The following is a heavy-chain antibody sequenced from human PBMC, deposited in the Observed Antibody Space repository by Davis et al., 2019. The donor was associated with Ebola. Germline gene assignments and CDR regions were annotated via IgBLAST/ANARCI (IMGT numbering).Heavy chain of an antibody. J-gene: IGHJ6*04. CDR3: AKDLGGGYDHSYYKYYGMDV. V-gene: IGHV3-48*01. CDR1: GFTFSGSA. Sequence: GGSLRLSCAASGFTFSGSAMHWVRQAPGKGLEWVSYISSSSSTIYYADSVKGRFTISRDNAKNSLYLQMNSLRAEDTAVYYCAKDLGGGYDHSYYKYYGMDVWGKGTTVTVSS. D-gene: IGHD5-12*01. CDR2: ISSSSSTI.